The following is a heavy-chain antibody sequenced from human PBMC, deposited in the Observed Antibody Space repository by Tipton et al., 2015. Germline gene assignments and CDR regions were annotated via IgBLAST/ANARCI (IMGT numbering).Heavy chain of an antibody. CDR2: INHAGDT. V-gene: IGHV4-38-2*02. CDR3: ARDLEHGMDV. CDR1: GYSISRGYN. Sequence: GLVKPSETLSLTCAVSGYSISRGYNWGWIRQAPGKGLEWIGAINHAGDTYYRPSLKSRATISVDTSKNQFSLMLSSVTAADTAVYFCARDLEHGMDVWGQGTTVTVS. J-gene: IGHJ6*02.